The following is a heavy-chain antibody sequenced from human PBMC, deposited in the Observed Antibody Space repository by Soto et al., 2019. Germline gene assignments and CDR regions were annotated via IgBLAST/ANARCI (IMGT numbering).Heavy chain of an antibody. J-gene: IGHJ6*02. CDR2: IYPGDSDT. CDR3: ARPRDGHKGKNYYGMDV. V-gene: IGHV5-51*01. CDR1: GYSFTSYW. Sequence: PGESLKISCKGSGYSFTSYWIGWVRQMPGKGLEWMGIIYPGDSDTRYNPSFQGQVTISADKSISTAYLQWSSLKASDTAMYYCARPRDGHKGKNYYGMDVWGQGTTVTVSS.